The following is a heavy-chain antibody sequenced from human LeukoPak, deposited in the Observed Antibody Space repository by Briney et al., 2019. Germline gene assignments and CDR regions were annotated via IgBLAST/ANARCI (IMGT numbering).Heavy chain of an antibody. D-gene: IGHD3-3*01. CDR2: ISSSGSTI. V-gene: IGHV3-11*04. Sequence: PGGSLRLSCAASGFTFSDYYMSWIRQAPGKGLEWVSYISSSGSTIYYADSVKGRFTISRDNSKNTLYLQMNSLRAEDTAVYYCAKAAALEWLPFDYWGQGTLVTVSS. CDR3: AKAAALEWLPFDY. J-gene: IGHJ4*02. CDR1: GFTFSDYY.